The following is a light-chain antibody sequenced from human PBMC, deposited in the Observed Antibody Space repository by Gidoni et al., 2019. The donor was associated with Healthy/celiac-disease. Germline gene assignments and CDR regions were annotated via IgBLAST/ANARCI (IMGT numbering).Light chain of an antibody. CDR2: DAS. CDR1: QSISSW. V-gene: IGKV1-5*01. Sequence: GDRVTITCRASQSISSWLAWYQQKPGKAPKLLLYDASSLESGVPSRFSGRGSGKEFTLTISSLQPDDFATYYCQQYKSYAWTFGQGTKVEIK. CDR3: QQYKSYAWT. J-gene: IGKJ1*01.